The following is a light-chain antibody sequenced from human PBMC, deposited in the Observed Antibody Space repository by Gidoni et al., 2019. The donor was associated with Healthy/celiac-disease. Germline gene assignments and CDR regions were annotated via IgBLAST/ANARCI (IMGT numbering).Light chain of an antibody. Sequence: EIVLTQSPATLSLSPGERATLSCRPSQSLSSYLAWSQQKPCQAPRLLIYDASNRATDIPARFSGSGSVTDFTLTISSLEPEDFAVYYCQQRSNWAPWTFGQGTKVEIK. J-gene: IGKJ1*01. CDR2: DAS. CDR3: QQRSNWAPWT. V-gene: IGKV3-11*01. CDR1: QSLSSY.